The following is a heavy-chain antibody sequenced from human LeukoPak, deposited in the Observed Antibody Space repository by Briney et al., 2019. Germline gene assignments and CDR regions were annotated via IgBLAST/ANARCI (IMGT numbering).Heavy chain of an antibody. Sequence: SETLSLTCAVSGGSINSGGYYWSWIRQSAGKGLEWIGRIYISGSTNYNPSLKSRVIMSVDTSKSQFSLELSSVTAADTAVYYCARFCGGGSCVDYWGQGTLVTVSS. V-gene: IGHV4-61*02. J-gene: IGHJ4*02. CDR2: IYISGST. D-gene: IGHD2-15*01. CDR3: ARFCGGGSCVDY. CDR1: GGSINSGGYY.